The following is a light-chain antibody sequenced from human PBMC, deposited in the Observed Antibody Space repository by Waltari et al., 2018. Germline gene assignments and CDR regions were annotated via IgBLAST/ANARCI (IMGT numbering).Light chain of an antibody. Sequence: DIQMTQSPSTLSASVGDRVSITCRASQSISIWLAWYQQKSGRAPKLLISKSSSLEYGVPSRFSGSCSGTEFTLTITNLQPDDFATYYCQHYNNYPVAFGPGTKLEIK. V-gene: IGKV1-5*03. J-gene: IGKJ2*01. CDR2: KSS. CDR1: QSISIW. CDR3: QHYNNYPVA.